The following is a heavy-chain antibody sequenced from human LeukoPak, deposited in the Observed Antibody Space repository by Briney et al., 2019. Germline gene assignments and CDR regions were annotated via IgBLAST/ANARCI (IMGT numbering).Heavy chain of an antibody. CDR3: ARRHQQLYYFDY. D-gene: IGHD2-2*01. Sequence: SETLSLTCAVSGYSISSGYYWGWIRQPPGKGLERIGSIYHSGSTYYNPSLKSRVTISVDTSKNQFSLKLSSVTAADTAVYYCARRHQQLYYFDYWGQGTLVTVSS. CDR1: GYSISSGYY. CDR2: IYHSGST. J-gene: IGHJ4*02. V-gene: IGHV4-38-2*01.